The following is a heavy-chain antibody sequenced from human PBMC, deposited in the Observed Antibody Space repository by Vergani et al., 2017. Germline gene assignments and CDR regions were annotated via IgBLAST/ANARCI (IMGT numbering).Heavy chain of an antibody. CDR2: ISSSSSTI. V-gene: IGHV3-48*01. CDR3: ARSGMQQQLVRYFVDY. Sequence: VQLVESAGGVVQPGGSLRLSCAASGFTFSSYSMKWVRQAPGKGLEWVSYISSSSSTIYYADSVKGRFTISRDNAKNSLYLQMNSLRAEDTAVYYFARSGMQQQLVRYFVDYGGQGTLVTFSS. J-gene: IGHJ4*02. CDR1: GFTFSSYS. D-gene: IGHD6-13*01.